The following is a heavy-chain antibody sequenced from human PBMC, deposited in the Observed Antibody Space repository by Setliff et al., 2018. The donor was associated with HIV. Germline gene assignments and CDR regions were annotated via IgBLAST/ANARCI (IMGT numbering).Heavy chain of an antibody. Sequence: GGSLRLSCAASGFTFDDYAMHWVRQAPGKGLEWVSGISWNSGSIGYADSVKGRFTISRDNAKNSLYLQMNSLRAEDTALYYCAKDDIGYCTGGSCSLFDFWGQGTPVTVSS. D-gene: IGHD2-15*01. CDR1: GFTFDDYA. V-gene: IGHV3-9*01. J-gene: IGHJ4*02. CDR3: AKDDIGYCTGGSCSLFDF. CDR2: ISWNSGSI.